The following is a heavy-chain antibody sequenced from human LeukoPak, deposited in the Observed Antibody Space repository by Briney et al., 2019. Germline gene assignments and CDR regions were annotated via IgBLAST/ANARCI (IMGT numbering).Heavy chain of an antibody. J-gene: IGHJ3*01. CDR2: ISVSSRNVI. D-gene: IGHD3-16*01. V-gene: IGHV3-48*04. Sequence: GGSLRLSCAASGFTFSSYSMNWVRQAPGKGLEWLSYISVSSRNVIDYADFVKGRFTISRDDAKNSLYLQMNSLRVEDTAVYFCARDFGPRLYVFDVWGQGTMITVSS. CDR3: ARDFGPRLYVFDV. CDR1: GFTFSSYS.